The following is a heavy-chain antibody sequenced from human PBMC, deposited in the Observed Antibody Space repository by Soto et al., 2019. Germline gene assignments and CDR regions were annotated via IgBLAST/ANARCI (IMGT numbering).Heavy chain of an antibody. Sequence: XETLTLTCTVSVDSITTYYGNWIRQPSGKGLEWIGRIDASGNSNYNPSLNSRVTLSIDTSKKQLSLKLTSVSAAGTAVYYCARFSNNWFQTEGMDVWGQGTTVTVSS. V-gene: IGHV4-4*07. D-gene: IGHD1-1*01. J-gene: IGHJ6*02. CDR3: ARFSNNWFQTEGMDV. CDR2: IDASGNS. CDR1: VDSITTYY.